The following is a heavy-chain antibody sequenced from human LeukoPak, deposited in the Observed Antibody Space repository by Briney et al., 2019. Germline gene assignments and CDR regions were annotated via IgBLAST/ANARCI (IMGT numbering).Heavy chain of an antibody. Sequence: SETLSLTCTVSGGSISSSSYYWGWIRQPPGKGLEWIGSIYYSGSTYYNPSLKGRVTISVDTSKNQFSLKLSSVTAADTAVYYCAKAWFGELLLEYWGQGTLVTVSS. D-gene: IGHD3-10*01. CDR1: GGSISSSSYY. CDR3: AKAWFGELLLEY. V-gene: IGHV4-39*01. CDR2: IYYSGST. J-gene: IGHJ4*02.